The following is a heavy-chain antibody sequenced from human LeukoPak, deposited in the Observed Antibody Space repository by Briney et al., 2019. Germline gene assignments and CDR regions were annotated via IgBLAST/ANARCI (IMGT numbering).Heavy chain of an antibody. Sequence: GASVKVSCKASGYTFTSYYMHWVRQAPGQGLEWMGIVIPSGGSTTYAQKFRGRVSLTRDTSTSTVYLELSSLRSEDTAVYYCARDGWLNSGSYYFDYWGQGTLVTVSS. D-gene: IGHD1-26*01. CDR2: VIPSGGST. CDR3: ARDGWLNSGSYYFDY. CDR1: GYTFTSYY. J-gene: IGHJ4*02. V-gene: IGHV1-46*01.